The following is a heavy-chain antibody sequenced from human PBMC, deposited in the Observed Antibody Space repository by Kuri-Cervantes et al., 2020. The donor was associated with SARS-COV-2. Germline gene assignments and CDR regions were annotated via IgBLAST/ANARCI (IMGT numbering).Heavy chain of an antibody. V-gene: IGHV4-39*07. CDR2: IYYSGST. Sequence: SETLSLTCTVSGGSISSSSYYWGWIRQPPGKGLEWIGSIYYSGSTYYNPPLKSRVTISVDTSKNQFSLRLTSVTAADTAVYYCARIALGELSTFEYWGQGALVTVSS. CDR1: GGSISSSSYY. CDR3: ARIALGELSTFEY. J-gene: IGHJ4*02. D-gene: IGHD3-10*01.